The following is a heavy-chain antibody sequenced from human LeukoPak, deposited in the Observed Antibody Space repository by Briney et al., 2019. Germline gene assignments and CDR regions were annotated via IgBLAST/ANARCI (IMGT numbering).Heavy chain of an antibody. CDR1: GYTFTTYT. CDR2: SNAGNGNT. Sequence: ASVKVSCKASGYTFTTYTMHWVRQAPGQRLEWMGWSNAGNGNTKYSQEFQGRVTITRDTSASTAYMELSSLRSDDTAVYYCARGGWELPAVFDYWGQGTLVTVSS. D-gene: IGHD1-26*01. CDR3: ARGGWELPAVFDY. V-gene: IGHV1-3*02. J-gene: IGHJ4*02.